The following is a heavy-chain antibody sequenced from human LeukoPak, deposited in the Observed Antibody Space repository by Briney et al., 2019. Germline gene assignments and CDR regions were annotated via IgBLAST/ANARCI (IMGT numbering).Heavy chain of an antibody. J-gene: IGHJ4*02. Sequence: GGSLRLSCAASGFTFSSYAMHWVRQAPGKGLEWVAVISYDGSNKYYADSVKGRFTISRDSSKNTLYLQMNGLRAEDTAVYYCAASCIAVAGTDPCVDYWGQGTLVTVSS. CDR3: AASCIAVAGTDPCVDY. CDR1: GFTFSSYA. V-gene: IGHV3-30*04. D-gene: IGHD6-19*01. CDR2: ISYDGSNK.